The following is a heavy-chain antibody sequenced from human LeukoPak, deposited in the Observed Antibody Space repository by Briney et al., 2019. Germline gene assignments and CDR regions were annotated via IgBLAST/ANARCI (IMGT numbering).Heavy chain of an antibody. V-gene: IGHV4-34*01. CDR3: ARQQGDYVDY. D-gene: IGHD6-13*01. CDR1: GGSFSGYY. J-gene: IGHJ4*02. Sequence: PSETLSLTCAVYGGSFSGYYWSWTRQPPGKGLEWIGEINHSGSTNYSPSLKSRVIISVDTSKNHFSLKLNSVTAADTAVYHCARQQGDYVDYWGQGTLVTVSS. CDR2: INHSGST.